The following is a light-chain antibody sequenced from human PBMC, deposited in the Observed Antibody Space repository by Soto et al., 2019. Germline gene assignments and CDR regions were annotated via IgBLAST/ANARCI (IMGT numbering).Light chain of an antibody. Sequence: DIQITHSPSSLSASVGDRVTMSSRASEDINSRLAWYQQKPGNAPKLLIYAAFILQSGVPSRFSGYGSGTHFTLSISSLQPEDFATYYCQQADSFPITFGQGTRLEI. CDR2: AAF. CDR3: QQADSFPIT. CDR1: EDINSR. J-gene: IGKJ5*01. V-gene: IGKV1-12*01.